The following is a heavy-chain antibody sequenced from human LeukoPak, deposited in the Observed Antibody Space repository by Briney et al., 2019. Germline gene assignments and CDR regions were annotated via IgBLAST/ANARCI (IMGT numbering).Heavy chain of an antibody. CDR2: ISGSGGRT. D-gene: IGHD2-2*01. V-gene: IGHV3-23*01. CDR1: GFTFSSYG. J-gene: IGHJ4*02. CDR3: ATAHYCSSTNCYLGY. Sequence: PGGSVRLSCPASGFTFSSYGMSWVRQAPGKGLDWVSVISGSGGRTYYADSVKGRFTISRDNSKTMLYLQMNSLRDEDTAVYYCATAHYCSSTNCYLGYWGQGTLVTVSS.